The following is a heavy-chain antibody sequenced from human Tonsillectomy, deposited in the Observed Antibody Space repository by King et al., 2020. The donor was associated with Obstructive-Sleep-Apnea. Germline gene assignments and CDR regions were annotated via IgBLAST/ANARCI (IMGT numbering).Heavy chain of an antibody. J-gene: IGHJ5*02. D-gene: IGHD3-10*01. CDR1: GGSFSGYY. Sequence: VQLQQWGAGLLKPSETLSLTCAVYGGSFSGYYWSWIRQPPGKGLEWIGEINHSGSTNYNPSLKSRVTLSVDTSKNQFSLKLSSVTAADTAVYYCARRTSRYYYGSGREDWFDPWGQGTLVTVSS. CDR3: ARRTSRYYYGSGREDWFDP. V-gene: IGHV4-34*01. CDR2: INHSGST.